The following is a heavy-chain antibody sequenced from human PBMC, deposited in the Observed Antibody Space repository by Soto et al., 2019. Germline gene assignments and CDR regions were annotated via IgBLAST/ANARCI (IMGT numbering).Heavy chain of an antibody. J-gene: IGHJ6*03. Sequence: EVQLVESGGGLVKPGGSLRLSCAASGFTFSNAWMSWVRQAPGKGLEWVGRIKSKTAGGTTDYAAPVKGRFTISRDDSKNTLYLQMNSPKTEEAAVYYCTTANGRNTYYDCWSGYYDYYYYYMDVWGKGTTVTVSS. CDR2: IKSKTAGGTT. CDR3: TTANGRNTYYDCWSGYYDYYYYYMDV. V-gene: IGHV3-15*01. CDR1: GFTFSNAW. D-gene: IGHD3-3*01.